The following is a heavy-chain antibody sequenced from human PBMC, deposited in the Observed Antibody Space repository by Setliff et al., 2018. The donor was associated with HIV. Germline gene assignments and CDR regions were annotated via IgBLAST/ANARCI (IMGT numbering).Heavy chain of an antibody. CDR2: LYYSGST. J-gene: IGHJ4*02. V-gene: IGHV4-39*01. CDR3: ARHKSQPYYFDY. CDR1: GGSISSGSYY. Sequence: SETLSLTCTVSGGSISSGSYYWGWIRQPPGKGLEWIGSLYYSGSTYYNPSLKSRVTISVDTSKNQFSLKLSSVTAADTAVYYCARHKSQPYYFDYWGQGTLVTVSS.